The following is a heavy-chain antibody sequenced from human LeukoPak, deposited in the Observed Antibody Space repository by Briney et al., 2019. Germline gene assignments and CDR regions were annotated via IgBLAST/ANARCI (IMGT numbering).Heavy chain of an antibody. V-gene: IGHV3-7*01. CDR1: GFTFSSYW. D-gene: IGHD7-27*01. J-gene: IGHJ4*02. CDR2: IKQDGSET. CDR3: ASEMYLGYY. Sequence: GGSLRLSCAASGFTFSSYWMSWVRQAPGKGLEWVANIKQDGSETYYVDSVKGRFTISRDNAKSSLYLQMNSLRAEDTAVYYCASEMYLGYYWGQGTLVTVSS.